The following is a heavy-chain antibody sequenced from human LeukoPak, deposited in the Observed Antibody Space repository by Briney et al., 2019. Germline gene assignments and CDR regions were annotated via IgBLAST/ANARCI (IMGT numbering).Heavy chain of an antibody. V-gene: IGHV3-23*01. J-gene: IGHJ2*01. D-gene: IGHD2-15*01. CDR3: ARGRGVYGYWYFDL. CDR1: GFTFSSYV. Sequence: PGGSLRLSCAASGFTFSSYVMSWVRQAPGKGLEWVSTISGNGRNTYYADSVKGRVTISRDNSKITVYLEMNSLRAEDTAVYYCARGRGVYGYWYFDLWGRGTLVTVSS. CDR2: ISGNGRNT.